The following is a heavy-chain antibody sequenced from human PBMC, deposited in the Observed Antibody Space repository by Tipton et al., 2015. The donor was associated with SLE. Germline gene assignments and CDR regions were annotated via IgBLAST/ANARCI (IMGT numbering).Heavy chain of an antibody. CDR3: ARGGGGSSTSNCWY. Sequence: TLSLTCTDSGGSISSSRYYWGWIRQPPGKGLEWIGSICYSGRTYYNPSLKCQVTKTVRTSKNQFSLKRSSVTAAVTAVYYCARGGGGSSTSNCWYWGQGTLVTVSS. V-gene: IGHV4-39*01. D-gene: IGHD2-2*01. CDR1: GGSISSSRYY. J-gene: IGHJ4*02. CDR2: ICYSGRT.